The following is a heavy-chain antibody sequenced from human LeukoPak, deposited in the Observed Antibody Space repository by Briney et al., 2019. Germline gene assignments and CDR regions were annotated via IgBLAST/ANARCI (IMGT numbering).Heavy chain of an antibody. J-gene: IGHJ4*02. D-gene: IGHD6-19*01. CDR2: ISSSSSTF. CDR1: GFTFSNYA. V-gene: IGHV3-48*04. CDR3: ARETPDSSGWD. Sequence: GGSLRLSCAASGFTFSNYAMSWVRQAPGKGLEWVSAISSSSSTFYYADSVKGRFTISRDNAKNSLSLQMNSLRAEDTAVYYCARETPDSSGWDWGQGTLVTVSS.